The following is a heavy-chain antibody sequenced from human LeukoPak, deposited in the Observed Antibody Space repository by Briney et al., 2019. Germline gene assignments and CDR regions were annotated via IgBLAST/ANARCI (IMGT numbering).Heavy chain of an antibody. Sequence: PSETLSLTCTVSGGSISSSSYYWGWIRQPPGKGLEWIGSIYYSGSTYYNPSLKSRVTISVDTSKNQFSLKLSSVTAADTAVYYCARASLRFLEWLEWGQGTLVTVSS. CDR1: GGSISSSSYY. CDR3: ARASLRFLEWLE. J-gene: IGHJ4*02. CDR2: IYYSGST. V-gene: IGHV4-39*07. D-gene: IGHD3-3*01.